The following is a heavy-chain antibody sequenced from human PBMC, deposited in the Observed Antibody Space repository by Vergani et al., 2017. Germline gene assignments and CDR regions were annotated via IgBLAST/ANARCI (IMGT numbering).Heavy chain of an antibody. CDR1: GFTFSSYA. J-gene: IGHJ6*03. CDR2: ISGSGGST. V-gene: IGHV3-23*01. CDR3: AKNTIFGVVIIPHYYMDV. Sequence: EVQLLESGGGLVQPGGSLRLSCAASGFTFSSYAMSWVRQAPGKGLEWVSAISGSGGSTYYADSVKGRFTITRDKSKNTLYLQMNSLRAEDTAVYYCAKNTIFGVVIIPHYYMDVWGKGTTVTVSS. D-gene: IGHD3-3*01.